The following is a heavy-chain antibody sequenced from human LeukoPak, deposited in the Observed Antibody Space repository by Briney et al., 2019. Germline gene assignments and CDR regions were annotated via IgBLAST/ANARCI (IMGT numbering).Heavy chain of an antibody. CDR2: INPNSGGT. Sequence: GASVKVSCKASGYTFTSYGISWVRQAPGQGLEWMGWINPNSGGTNYAQKFQGRVTMTRDTSISTAYMELSRLRSDDTAVYYCARAIAVAEATWGQGTLVTVSS. CDR3: ARAIAVAEAT. CDR1: GYTFTSYG. D-gene: IGHD6-19*01. V-gene: IGHV1-2*02. J-gene: IGHJ4*02.